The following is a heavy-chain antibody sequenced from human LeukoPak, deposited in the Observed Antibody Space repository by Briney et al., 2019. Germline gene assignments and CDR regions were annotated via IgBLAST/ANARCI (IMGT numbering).Heavy chain of an antibody. CDR2: ISYSGSGT. CDR1: GFTFSSSA. D-gene: IGHD4-17*01. CDR3: AKSDGDYGGDYYYYGMDV. V-gene: IGHV3-23*01. J-gene: IGHJ6*02. Sequence: GGSLRLSCAASGFTFSSSAMAWVRHAPGKGLEWVSTISYSGSGTYYADSVKGRFTISRDNAKNSLYLQMNSLRAEDTAVYYCAKSDGDYGGDYYYYGMDVWGQGTTVTVSS.